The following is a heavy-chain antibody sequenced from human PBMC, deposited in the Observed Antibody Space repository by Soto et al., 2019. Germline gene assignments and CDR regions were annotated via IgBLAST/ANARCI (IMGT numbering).Heavy chain of an antibody. V-gene: IGHV1-18*01. CDR3: ARVGDFWSGYYLHYYYGMDV. CDR2: TSAYNGNT. Sequence: QVQLVQSGAEVKKPGASVKVSCKASGYTFTSYGISWVRQAPGQGLEWMGWTSAYNGNTNYAQKLQGRVTMTTDTSTSTAYMELRSLRSDDTAVYYCARVGDFWSGYYLHYYYGMDVWGQGTTVTVSS. CDR1: GYTFTSYG. J-gene: IGHJ6*02. D-gene: IGHD3-3*01.